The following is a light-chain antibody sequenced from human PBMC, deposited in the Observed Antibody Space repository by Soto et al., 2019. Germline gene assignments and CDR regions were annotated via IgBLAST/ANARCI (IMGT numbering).Light chain of an antibody. CDR1: QSVSSSF. Sequence: EIVLTQSPGTLSLSPGERATLSCRASQSVSSSFLAWYQQKPGQAPRLLIYGASSRASGIPDRFSGSGSGTDFTLTIRRLETEDFAVYYCQQYGTSPEYTFGQGTKLEIK. V-gene: IGKV3-20*01. CDR3: QQYGTSPEYT. CDR2: GAS. J-gene: IGKJ2*01.